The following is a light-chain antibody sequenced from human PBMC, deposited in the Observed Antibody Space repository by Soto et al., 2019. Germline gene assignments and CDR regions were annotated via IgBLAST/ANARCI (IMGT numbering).Light chain of an antibody. J-gene: IGKJ1*01. CDR2: GAS. V-gene: IGKV3-20*01. Sequence: EIVLTQSPGTLSLSPGERATLSCRASQSVSSSYLAWYQQKPGQAPRPLIYGASSRAIGIPDRFSGSGSGTDCTLTISRLEPEDFAVYYCQQYGCSPWTFRRGTKVEIK. CDR1: QSVSSSY. CDR3: QQYGCSPWT.